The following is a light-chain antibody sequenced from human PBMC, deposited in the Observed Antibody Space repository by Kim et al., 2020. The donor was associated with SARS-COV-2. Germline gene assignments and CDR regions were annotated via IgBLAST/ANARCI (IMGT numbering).Light chain of an antibody. CDR1: QSVASD. CDR2: GAS. V-gene: IGKV3-15*01. CDR3: QQFNNWPPLS. J-gene: IGKJ3*01. Sequence: EIVMTQSPATLSVSPGDTATLSCRASQSVASDLAWYQQKPGQAPRLLIYGASTRATGIPARFSGSGSGTEFTLTISSLQSEDFAVYYCQQFNNWPPLSFGPGTKVEIK.